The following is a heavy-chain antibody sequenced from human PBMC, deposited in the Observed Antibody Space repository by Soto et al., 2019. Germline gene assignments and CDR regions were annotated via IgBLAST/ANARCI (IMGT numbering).Heavy chain of an antibody. D-gene: IGHD3-3*01. V-gene: IGHV1-3*01. CDR1: GYTFTSYA. J-gene: IGHJ4*02. CDR2: INAGNGNT. Sequence: ASVKVSCKASGYTFTSYAMHWVRQAPGQRLEWMGWINAGNGNTKYSQKFQGRVTITRDTSASTAYMELSSLSSEDTAVYYCARILSYDFWSGYEERYFDYWGQGTLVTVS. CDR3: ARILSYDFWSGYEERYFDY.